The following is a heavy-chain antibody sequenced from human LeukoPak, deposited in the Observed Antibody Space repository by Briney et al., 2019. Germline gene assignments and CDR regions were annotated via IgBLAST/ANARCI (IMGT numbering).Heavy chain of an antibody. CDR3: ARRTVTTPHPRPYNWFDP. D-gene: IGHD4-17*01. Sequence: PSETLSLTCAVYGGSFSGYYWSWIRQPPGKGLEWIGEINHSGSTNYNPSLKSRVTISVDTSKNQFSLKLSSVTAADTAVYYCARRTVTTPHPRPYNWFDPWGQGTLVTVSS. CDR2: INHSGST. J-gene: IGHJ5*02. CDR1: GGSFSGYY. V-gene: IGHV4-34*01.